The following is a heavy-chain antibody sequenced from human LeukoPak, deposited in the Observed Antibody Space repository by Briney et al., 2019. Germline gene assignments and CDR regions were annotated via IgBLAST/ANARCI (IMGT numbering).Heavy chain of an antibody. CDR1: GGSISSSSYY. CDR3: ATPSEIGYYYYGMDV. V-gene: IGHV4-39*05. J-gene: IGHJ6*02. D-gene: IGHD3-22*01. Sequence: PSETPSLTCTVSGGSISSSSYYWGWIRQPPGKGLEWIGSIYYSGSTYYNPSLKSRVTISVDTSKNQFSLKLSSVTAADTAVYYCATPSEIGYYYYGMDVWGQGTTVTVSS. CDR2: IYYSGST.